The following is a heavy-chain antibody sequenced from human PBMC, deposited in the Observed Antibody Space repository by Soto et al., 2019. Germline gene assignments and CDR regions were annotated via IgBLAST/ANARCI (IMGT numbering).Heavy chain of an antibody. CDR3: ARGQGGTEWFGELLPYYFDY. Sequence: ASETLSLTCAVYGGSFSGYYWSWIRQPPGKGLEWIGEINHSGSTNYNPSLKSRVTISVDTSKNQFSLKLSSVTAADTAVYYCARGQGGTEWFGELLPYYFDYWGQGTQVTVSS. V-gene: IGHV4-34*01. CDR2: INHSGST. CDR1: GGSFSGYY. J-gene: IGHJ4*02. D-gene: IGHD3-10*01.